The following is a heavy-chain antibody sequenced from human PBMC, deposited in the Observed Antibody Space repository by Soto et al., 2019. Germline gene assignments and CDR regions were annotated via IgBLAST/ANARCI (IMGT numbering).Heavy chain of an antibody. CDR2: INPNSGGT. D-gene: IGHD3-3*01. CDR3: ARDNTIFGVVAKDYYYYGMDV. Sequence: ASVKVSCKASGYTFTGYYMHWVRQAPGQGLEWMGWINPNSGGTNYAQKFQGWVTMTRDTSISTAYMELSRLRSDDTAVYYCARDNTIFGVVAKDYYYYGMDVWGQGTTVTVSS. J-gene: IGHJ6*02. CDR1: GYTFTGYY. V-gene: IGHV1-2*04.